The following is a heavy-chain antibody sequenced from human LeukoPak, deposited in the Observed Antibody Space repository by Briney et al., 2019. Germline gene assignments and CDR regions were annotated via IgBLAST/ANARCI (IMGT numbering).Heavy chain of an antibody. V-gene: IGHV1-2*06. CDR2: INPNSGGT. D-gene: IGHD6-19*01. J-gene: IGHJ4*02. Sequence: GASVKVSCKASGYTFTGYYMHWVRQAPGQGLEWMGRINPNSGGTNYAQKFQGRVTMTRDTSISTAYMELSRLRSDDTAVYYCARDYSSDWHDLDYWGRGTLVTVSS. CDR1: GYTFTGYY. CDR3: ARDYSSDWHDLDY.